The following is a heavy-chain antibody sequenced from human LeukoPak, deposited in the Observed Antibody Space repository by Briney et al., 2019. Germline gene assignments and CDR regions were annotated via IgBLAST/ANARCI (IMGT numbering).Heavy chain of an antibody. Sequence: SETLSLTCTVSGGSISNYYWNWIRQPPGKGLEWIGYIYYSGSTNYNPSLKSRVTISVDTSKNQFSLKLSSVTAADTAVYYCATRGVWGYYRQDAFDIWGQGTMVTVSS. J-gene: IGHJ3*02. CDR2: IYYSGST. V-gene: IGHV4-59*01. CDR3: ATRGVWGYYRQDAFDI. CDR1: GGSISNYY. D-gene: IGHD3-16*02.